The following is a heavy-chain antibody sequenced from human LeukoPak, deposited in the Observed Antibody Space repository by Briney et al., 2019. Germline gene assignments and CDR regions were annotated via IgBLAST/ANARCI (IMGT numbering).Heavy chain of an antibody. D-gene: IGHD3-22*01. Sequence: SETLSLTCTVSGGSISSSSYYWGWIRQPPGKGLEWIGSIYYSGSTYYNPPLKSRVTISVDTSKNQFSLKLSSVTAADTAVYYCARHRMYYYDSSGRGVADAFDIWGQGTMVTVSS. V-gene: IGHV4-39*01. CDR3: ARHRMYYYDSSGRGVADAFDI. CDR2: IYYSGST. J-gene: IGHJ3*02. CDR1: GGSISSSSYY.